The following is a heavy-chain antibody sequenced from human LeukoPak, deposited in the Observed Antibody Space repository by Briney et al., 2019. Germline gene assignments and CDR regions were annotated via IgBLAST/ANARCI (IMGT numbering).Heavy chain of an antibody. CDR1: GFTFISYS. CDR2: MSGSGSST. D-gene: IGHD3-10*01. J-gene: IGHJ4*02. V-gene: IGHV3-23*01. CDR3: AKGVRGVTHFDY. Sequence: PGGSLRLSCAASGFTFISYSMNWVRQAPGKGLEWVSVMSGSGSSTYYADSVKGRFTISRDNSKNTLYLQMNSLRAEDTAIYYCAKGVRGVTHFDYWGQGTLVTVSS.